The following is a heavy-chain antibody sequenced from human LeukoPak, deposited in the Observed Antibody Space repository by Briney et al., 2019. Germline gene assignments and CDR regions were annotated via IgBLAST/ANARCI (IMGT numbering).Heavy chain of an antibody. CDR2: INHSGST. J-gene: IGHJ6*02. CDR1: GGSFSGYY. D-gene: IGHD5-18*01. Sequence: PSETLSLTCAVYGGSFSGYYWSWIRQPPGKGLEWIGEINHSGSTNYNPSLKSRVTISVDTSKNQFSLKLSSVIAADTAVYYCARGYVTAMYYYYGMDVWGQGTTVTVSS. V-gene: IGHV4-34*01. CDR3: ARGYVTAMYYYYGMDV.